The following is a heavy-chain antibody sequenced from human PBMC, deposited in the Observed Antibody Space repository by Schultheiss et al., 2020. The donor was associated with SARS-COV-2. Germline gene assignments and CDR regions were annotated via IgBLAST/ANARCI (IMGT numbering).Heavy chain of an antibody. D-gene: IGHD2-2*01. J-gene: IGHJ6*02. CDR1: GGSISSYY. CDR3: ARIPGYYYYGMDV. CDR2: IYYSGST. V-gene: IGHV4-59*01. Sequence: SETLSLTCTASGGSISSYYWSWIRQPPGKGLEWIGYIYYSGSTNYNPSLKSRVTISVDTSKNQFSLKLSSVTAADTAVYYCARIPGYYYYGMDVWGQGTTVTVSS.